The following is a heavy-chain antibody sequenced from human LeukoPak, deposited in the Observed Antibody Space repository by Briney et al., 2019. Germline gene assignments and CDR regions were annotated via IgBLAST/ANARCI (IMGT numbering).Heavy chain of an antibody. Sequence: GGSLRLSCAASGFTFSSYAMSWVRQAPGKGLEWVSAISGSGGSTYYADSVKGRFTISRDNSKNTLYLQMNSLRAEGTAVYYCATRITMIVVVISDAFDIWGQGTLVTVSS. CDR2: ISGSGGST. CDR3: ATRITMIVVVISDAFDI. J-gene: IGHJ4*02. V-gene: IGHV3-23*01. D-gene: IGHD3-22*01. CDR1: GFTFSSYA.